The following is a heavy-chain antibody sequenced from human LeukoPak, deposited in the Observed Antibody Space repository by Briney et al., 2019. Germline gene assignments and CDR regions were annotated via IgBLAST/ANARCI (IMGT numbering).Heavy chain of an antibody. CDR3: ARVGSRIAAAGTVY. Sequence: GGSLRLSCAASGFTFSSYSMNWVRRAPGKGLEWVSYISSSSSIIYYADSVKGRFTISRDNAKNSLYLQMNSLRAEDTAVYYCARVGSRIAAAGTVYWGQGTLVTVSS. CDR2: ISSSSSII. CDR1: GFTFSSYS. V-gene: IGHV3-48*01. D-gene: IGHD6-13*01. J-gene: IGHJ4*02.